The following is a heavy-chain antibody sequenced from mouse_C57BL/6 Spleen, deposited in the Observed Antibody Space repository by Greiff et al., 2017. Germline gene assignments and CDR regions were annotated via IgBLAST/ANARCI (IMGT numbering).Heavy chain of an antibody. V-gene: IGHV5-9*01. CDR2: ISGGGGNT. CDR1: GFTFSSYT. CDR3: AREGDGYYAYYFDY. J-gene: IGHJ2*01. Sequence: EVQGVEPGGGLVKPGGSLKLSCAASGFTFSSYTMSWVRQTPEKRLEWVATISGGGGNTYYPDSVKGRFTISRDNATNTLYLQMSSLRSEDTALYYCAREGDGYYAYYFDYWGQGTTLTVSS. D-gene: IGHD2-3*01.